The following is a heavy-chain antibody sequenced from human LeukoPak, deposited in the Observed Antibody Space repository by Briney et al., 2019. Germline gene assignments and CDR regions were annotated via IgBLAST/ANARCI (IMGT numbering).Heavy chain of an antibody. D-gene: IGHD4-23*01. CDR1: GGSFSGYY. V-gene: IGHV4-34*01. CDR3: ARVPGAVRNSGYFDY. Sequence: PSETLSLTCAVYGGSFSGYYRSWIRQPPGKGLEWIGEINHSGSTNYNPSLKSRVTISVDTSKNQFSLKLSSVTAADTAVYYCARVPGAVRNSGYFDYWGQGTLVTVSS. J-gene: IGHJ4*02. CDR2: INHSGST.